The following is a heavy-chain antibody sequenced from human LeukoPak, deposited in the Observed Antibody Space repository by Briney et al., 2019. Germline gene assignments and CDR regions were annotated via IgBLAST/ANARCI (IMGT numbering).Heavy chain of an antibody. V-gene: IGHV4-59*01. CDR1: GGSISTYY. Sequence: PSETLSLTCTVSGGSISTYYWSWIRQPPGKRLEWIGFLYKSVNTNYNPSLKGRVTISVDMSKNQLSLKLTSVTAADTAVYYCARGEFDSWGRRGTPFDYWGQGILVTVSS. J-gene: IGHJ4*02. CDR3: ARGEFDSWGRRGTPFDY. CDR2: LYKSVNT. D-gene: IGHD2-15*01.